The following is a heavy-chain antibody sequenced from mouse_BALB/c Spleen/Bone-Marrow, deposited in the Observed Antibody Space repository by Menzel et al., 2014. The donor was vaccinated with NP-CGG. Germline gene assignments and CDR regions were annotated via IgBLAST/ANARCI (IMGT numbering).Heavy chain of an antibody. CDR2: ISYDGSN. Sequence: VQLQQSGPGLVKPSQSLSLTCSVTGYSITSGYYCNWIRQFPGNKLEWMGYISYDGSNNYNPSPKNRISITRDTSKNQFFLKLNSVTTEDTATYYCARGYDYDYAMDYWGQGTSVTVSS. CDR3: ARGYDYDYAMDY. V-gene: IGHV3-6*02. J-gene: IGHJ4*01. D-gene: IGHD2-4*01. CDR1: GYSITSGYY.